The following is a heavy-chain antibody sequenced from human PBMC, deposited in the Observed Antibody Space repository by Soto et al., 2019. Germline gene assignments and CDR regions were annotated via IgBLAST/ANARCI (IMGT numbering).Heavy chain of an antibody. CDR2: ISAYNGNT. V-gene: IGHV1-18*01. Sequence: QVQLVQSGAEVKKPGASVKVSCKASGYTFTSYGISWVRQAPGQGLEWMGWISAYNGNTNDAQKLQGRVTMTTDTSTSTAYMELRSLRSDDTAVYYCARYLIVGATAVKRPNGMDVWGQGTTVTVSS. CDR1: GYTFTSYG. J-gene: IGHJ6*02. CDR3: ARYLIVGATAVKRPNGMDV. D-gene: IGHD1-26*01.